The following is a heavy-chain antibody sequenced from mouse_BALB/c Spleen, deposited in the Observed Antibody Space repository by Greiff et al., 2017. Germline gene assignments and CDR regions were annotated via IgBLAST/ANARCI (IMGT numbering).Heavy chain of an antibody. CDR2: ISSGSSTI. Sequence: EVQLQESGGGLVQPGGSRKLSCAASGFTFSSFGMHWVRQAPEKGLEWVAYISSGSSTIYYADTVKGRFTISRDNPKNTLFLQMTSLRSEDTAMYYCASYYFDYWGQGTTLTVSS. CDR1: GFTFSSFG. CDR3: ASYYFDY. V-gene: IGHV5-17*02. J-gene: IGHJ2*01.